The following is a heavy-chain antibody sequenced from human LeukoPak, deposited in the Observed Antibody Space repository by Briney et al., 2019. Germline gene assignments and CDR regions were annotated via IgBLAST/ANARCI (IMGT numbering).Heavy chain of an antibody. V-gene: IGHV3-23*01. D-gene: IGHD2-15*01. CDR3: AKGGPGAFDF. J-gene: IGHJ3*01. CDR2: ISGSSGAT. CDR1: GFAFSRND. Sequence: PGGSLRLSCAASGFAFSRNDMFWVRQAPGKGLEWVSCISGSSGATYYADPVRGRFTISRDNSKNTVFLQMNSLRAEDTAIYYCAKGGPGAFDFWGQGTMVTVSS.